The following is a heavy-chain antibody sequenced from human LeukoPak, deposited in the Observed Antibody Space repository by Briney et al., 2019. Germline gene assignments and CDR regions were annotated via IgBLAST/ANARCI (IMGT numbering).Heavy chain of an antibody. CDR2: ISSSSSTI. Sequence: PGGSLRLSCAASGFTFSSYSMNWVRQAPGKGPEWVSYISSSSSTIYYADSVKGRFTISRDNAKSSLYLQMNSLRAEDTAVYYCAGAVATIVYFDYWGQGTLVTVSS. CDR3: AGAVATIVYFDY. CDR1: GFTFSSYS. D-gene: IGHD5-12*01. V-gene: IGHV3-48*04. J-gene: IGHJ4*02.